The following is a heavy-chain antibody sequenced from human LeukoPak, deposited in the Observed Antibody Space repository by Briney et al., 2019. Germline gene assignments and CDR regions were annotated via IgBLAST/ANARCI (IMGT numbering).Heavy chain of an antibody. V-gene: IGHV3-23*01. J-gene: IGHJ4*02. Sequence: GGSLRLSCAASGFTFSSYAMSWVRQAPGKGLEGVSAISGSGGSTYYADSVKGRFTISRDNSKNTLYLQMNSLRAEDTAVYYCAKDPQAYCGGDCEDYFDYWGQGTQVTVSP. CDR2: ISGSGGST. D-gene: IGHD2-21*01. CDR1: GFTFSSYA. CDR3: AKDPQAYCGGDCEDYFDY.